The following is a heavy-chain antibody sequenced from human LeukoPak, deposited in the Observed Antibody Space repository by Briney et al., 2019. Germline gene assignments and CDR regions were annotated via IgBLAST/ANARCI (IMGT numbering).Heavy chain of an antibody. J-gene: IGHJ4*02. CDR3: ARDTRGYCSGGSCSMFDY. CDR1: GGSISSYY. CDR2: IYYSGST. V-gene: IGHV4-59*01. D-gene: IGHD2-15*01. Sequence: PSETLSLTCTVSGGSISSYYWSRIRQPPGKGLEWIGYIYYSGSTNYNPSLKSRVTISVYTFKNQFSLKLSSVTAADTAVYYCARDTRGYCSGGSCSMFDYWGQGTLVTVSS.